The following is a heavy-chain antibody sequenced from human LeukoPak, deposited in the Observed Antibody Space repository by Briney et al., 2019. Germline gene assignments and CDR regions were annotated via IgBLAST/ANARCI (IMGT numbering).Heavy chain of an antibody. V-gene: IGHV3-23*01. CDR2: IGGSGGGT. CDR3: ARGRSWFAP. J-gene: IGHJ5*02. CDR1: GFIFSNYA. Sequence: GGSLRLSCAASGFIFSNYAMTWVRQAPGKGLEWVSVIGGSGGGTYYADSVRGRFTVSRDNSNNTMFLQMNSLGVEDTAIYYCARGRSWFAPWGQGTLVTVSS.